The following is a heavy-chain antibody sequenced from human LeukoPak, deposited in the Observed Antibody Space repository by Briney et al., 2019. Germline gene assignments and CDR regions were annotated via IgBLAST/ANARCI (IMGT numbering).Heavy chain of an antibody. D-gene: IGHD3-22*01. CDR2: IYYSGST. V-gene: IGHV4-59*01. Sequence: SETLSLTCTVSGGSISSYYWGWIRQPAGKGLEWIGYIYYSGSTNYNPSLKSRVTISVDTSKNQFSLKLSSVTAADTAVYYCARDTSYYYDSSGPYPDDAFDIWGQGTMVTVSS. CDR1: GGSISSYY. J-gene: IGHJ3*02. CDR3: ARDTSYYYDSSGPYPDDAFDI.